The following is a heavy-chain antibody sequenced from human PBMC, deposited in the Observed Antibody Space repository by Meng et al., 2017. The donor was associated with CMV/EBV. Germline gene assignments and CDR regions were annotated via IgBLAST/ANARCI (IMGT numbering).Heavy chain of an antibody. CDR2: IYYSGST. V-gene: IGHV4-39*07. Sequence: LHESGPGRLNPSETLSLTCTVSGGSISSSSYYWGWSRQPPGKGLEWIGSIYYSGSTYYNPSLKSRVTISVDTSKNQFSLKLSSVTAADTAVYYCARGVVTMIVVYDPWGQGTLVTVSS. CDR3: ARGVVTMIVVYDP. D-gene: IGHD3-22*01. CDR1: GGSISSSSYY. J-gene: IGHJ5*02.